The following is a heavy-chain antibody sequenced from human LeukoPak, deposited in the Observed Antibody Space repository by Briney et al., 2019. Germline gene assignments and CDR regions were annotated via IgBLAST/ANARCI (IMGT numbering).Heavy chain of an antibody. J-gene: IGHJ4*02. CDR1: GFTFSSYG. D-gene: IGHD3-10*01. V-gene: IGHV3-30*18. CDR3: AKETGLLWFGELLALDY. Sequence: PGGSLRLSCAASGFTFSSYGMHWVRQAPGKGLEWVAVISYDGSNKYYADSVKGRFTTSRDNSKNTLYLQMNSLRAEDTAVYYCAKETGLLWFGELLALDYWGQGTLVTVSS. CDR2: ISYDGSNK.